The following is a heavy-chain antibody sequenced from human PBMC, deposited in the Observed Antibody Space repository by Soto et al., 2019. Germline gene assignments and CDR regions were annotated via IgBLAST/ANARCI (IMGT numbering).Heavy chain of an antibody. CDR1: GFTFSSYA. D-gene: IGHD2-15*01. V-gene: IGHV3-23*01. Sequence: EVQLLESGGGLVQPGGSLRLSCAASGFTFSSYAMSWVRQAPGKGLEWVSAISGSGGSTYYADSVKGRFTISRDNSKNTGYLQMNSLRAEDTALYYCALREMGCSGGSCYSLHYYYYYMDVWGKGTPVTVSS. CDR3: ALREMGCSGGSCYSLHYYYYYMDV. CDR2: ISGSGGST. J-gene: IGHJ6*03.